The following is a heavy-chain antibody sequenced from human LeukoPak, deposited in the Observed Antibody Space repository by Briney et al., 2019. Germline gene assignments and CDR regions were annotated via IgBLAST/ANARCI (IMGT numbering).Heavy chain of an antibody. J-gene: IGHJ6*02. D-gene: IGHD6-19*01. CDR3: ARGDRHSSGWYYYYGMDV. CDR1: GFTFSSYG. CDR2: IWYDGSNK. V-gene: IGHV3-33*01. Sequence: GGSLRLSCAASGFTFSSYGMHWVRQAPGEGLEWVAVIWYDGSNKYYADSVKGRYTISRDNSKNTLYLQMNSLRAEDTAVYYCARGDRHSSGWYYYYGMDVWGQGTTVTVSS.